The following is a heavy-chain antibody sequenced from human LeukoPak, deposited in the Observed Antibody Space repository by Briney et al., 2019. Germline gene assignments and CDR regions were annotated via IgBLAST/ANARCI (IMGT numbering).Heavy chain of an antibody. CDR1: GGSISGHY. Sequence: SETLSLTCTVSGGSISGHYWSWIRQPPGKGLEWIGYIYYSGSTHYNPSLKSRVTISVDTSKNQFSLKLSSVTAADTAVYYCARHPPYGDYAPYFDYWGQGTLVTVSS. D-gene: IGHD4-17*01. J-gene: IGHJ4*02. CDR3: ARHPPYGDYAPYFDY. V-gene: IGHV4-59*08. CDR2: IYYSGST.